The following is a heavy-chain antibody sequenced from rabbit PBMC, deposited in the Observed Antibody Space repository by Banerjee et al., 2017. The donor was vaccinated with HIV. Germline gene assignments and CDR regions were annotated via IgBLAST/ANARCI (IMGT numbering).Heavy chain of an antibody. CDR1: GFSFSNKYV. V-gene: IGHV1S40*01. D-gene: IGHD4-1*01. CDR3: ARWGGNGLAGYYFNL. J-gene: IGHJ4*01. Sequence: QSLEESGGGLVQPEGSLTLTCTASGFSFSNKYVMCWVRQAPGKGLEWIACINTSSGATAYASWAKGRFTISKPSSTTVTLQMTSLTAADTATYFCARWGGNGLAGYYFNLWGQGTLVTVS. CDR2: INTSSGAT.